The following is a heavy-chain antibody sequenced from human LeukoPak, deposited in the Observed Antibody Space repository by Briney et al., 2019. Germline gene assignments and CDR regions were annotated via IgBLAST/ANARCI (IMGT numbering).Heavy chain of an antibody. CDR3: ARASVTTQGFFGVDD. J-gene: IGHJ4*02. D-gene: IGHD4-17*01. CDR2: MNPNSGNT. Sequence: ASVKVSCKASGYTFSSYDINWVRQATGQGLEWMGWMNPNSGNTGYAQKFQGRVTMTRNTSISTAYMELSSLRSEDTAVYYCARASVTTQGFFGVDDWDQGTLVTVSS. V-gene: IGHV1-8*01. CDR1: GYTFSSYD.